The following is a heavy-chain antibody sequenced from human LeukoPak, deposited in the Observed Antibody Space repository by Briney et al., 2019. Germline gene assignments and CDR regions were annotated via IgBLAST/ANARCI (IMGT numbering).Heavy chain of an antibody. CDR3: ARACSGGSCYPGNAFDI. J-gene: IGHJ3*02. D-gene: IGHD2-15*01. CDR2: IYHSGST. CDR1: GFTFSDYY. Sequence: GSLRLSCAASGFTFSDYYIGWLRQPPGKGLEWIGEIYHSGSTNYNPSLKSRVTISVDKSKNQFSLKLSSVTAADTAVYYCARACSGGSCYPGNAFDIWGQGTMVTVSS. V-gene: IGHV4-4*02.